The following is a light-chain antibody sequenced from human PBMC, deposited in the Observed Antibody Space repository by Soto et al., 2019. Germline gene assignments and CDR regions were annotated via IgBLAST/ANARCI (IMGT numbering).Light chain of an antibody. J-gene: IGLJ2*01. CDR1: RSDIGVYNF. Sequence: QSALTQPASVSGSPGQWITMSCTGTRSDIGVYNFVSCYQQHPGEDPKLILYDVNVRPSGVSNRFSGSKSGNTAALTISGLQAEDEADYYCTSWTTSTTMIFGGGTKVTVL. V-gene: IGLV2-14*03. CDR3: TSWTTSTTMI. CDR2: DVN.